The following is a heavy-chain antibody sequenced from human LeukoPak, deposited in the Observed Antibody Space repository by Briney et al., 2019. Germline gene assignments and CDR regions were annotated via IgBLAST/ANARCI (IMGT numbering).Heavy chain of an antibody. V-gene: IGHV3-48*01. CDR3: AKDRADYYDSSGYFGY. Sequence: GGSLRLSCAASGFTFSHHNMNWVRQVPGKGLESVSYISSSGNTIYYADSVKGRFTISRDNAHGSLYLQMNSLRAEDTAVYYCAKDRADYYDSSGYFGYWGQGTLVTVSS. J-gene: IGHJ4*02. D-gene: IGHD3-22*01. CDR1: GFTFSHHN. CDR2: ISSSGNTI.